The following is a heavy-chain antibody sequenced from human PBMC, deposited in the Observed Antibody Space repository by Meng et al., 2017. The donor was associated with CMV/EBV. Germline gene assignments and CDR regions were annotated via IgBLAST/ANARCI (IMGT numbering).Heavy chain of an antibody. CDR2: IAYDRNNK. CDR3: AKTTEYSYGYFDY. D-gene: IGHD5-18*01. J-gene: IGHJ4*02. V-gene: IGHV3-30*18. Sequence: ASGFTLSNYGMDWVRQDAGKGLGWVALIAYDRNNKKYADSVKGRFTISRDNSKNTLYLQMNSLRAEDTAVYYCAKTTEYSYGYFDYWGQGTLVTVSS. CDR1: GFTLSNYG.